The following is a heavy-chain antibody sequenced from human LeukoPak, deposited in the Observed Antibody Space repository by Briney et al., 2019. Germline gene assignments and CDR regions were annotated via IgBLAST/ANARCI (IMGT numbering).Heavy chain of an antibody. J-gene: IGHJ5*02. D-gene: IGHD1-26*01. CDR1: GFIVSSND. Sequence: QPGGSLRLSCAASGFIVSSNDMSWVRQAPGKGLEWVAVIASGDTTFYADSVKGRFTISRDNSKNTVYLQMNSLRAEDTAVYYCAKEEGRWEWFDPRGQGTLVTVSS. V-gene: IGHV3-66*01. CDR3: AKEEGRWEWFDP. CDR2: IASGDTT.